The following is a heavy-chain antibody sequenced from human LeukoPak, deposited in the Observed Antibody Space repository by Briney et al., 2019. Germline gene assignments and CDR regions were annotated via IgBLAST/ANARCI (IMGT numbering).Heavy chain of an antibody. V-gene: IGHV3-30*18. D-gene: IGHD5-18*01. CDR1: GFTFINYA. CDR2: ISYDGSNK. J-gene: IGHJ4*02. CDR3: AKLMVTDFDY. Sequence: GGSLRLSCEASGFTFINYAMTWVRQAPGKGLEWVAVISYDGSNKYYADSVKGRFTISRDDSKNALYLQMNRLKAEDAAVYYCAKLMVTDFDYWGQGTLVTVSS.